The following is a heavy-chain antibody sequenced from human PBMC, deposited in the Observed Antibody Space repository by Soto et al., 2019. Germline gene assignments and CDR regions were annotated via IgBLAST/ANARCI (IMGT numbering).Heavy chain of an antibody. Sequence: EVQQVESGGGLVQPGESLRLSCAASGFTFSYYWMHWVRQAPGKGLVWVSRIHSDGSSTTYADSVKGRFTISRDNARNTLYLQMNSLRAEDTAVYYCARGDRGAFDLWGQGTVLTVSS. CDR2: IHSDGSST. V-gene: IGHV3-74*01. J-gene: IGHJ3*01. CDR3: ARGDRGAFDL. CDR1: GFTFSYYW. D-gene: IGHD1-26*01.